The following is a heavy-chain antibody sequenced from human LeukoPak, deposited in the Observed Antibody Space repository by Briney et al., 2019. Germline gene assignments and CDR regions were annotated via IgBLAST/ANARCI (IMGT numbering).Heavy chain of an antibody. CDR1: VYTFTGYY. D-gene: IGHD1-26*01. CDR3: ARAHPGVLREGYNWFDP. Sequence: GASVKVSCKASVYTFTGYYMHWVRQAPGQGLEWMGWINPNSGGTNYAQKFQGRVTMTRDTSISTAYMELSRLRSDDTAVYYCARAHPGVLREGYNWFDPWGQGTLVTVSS. J-gene: IGHJ5*02. CDR2: INPNSGGT. V-gene: IGHV1-2*02.